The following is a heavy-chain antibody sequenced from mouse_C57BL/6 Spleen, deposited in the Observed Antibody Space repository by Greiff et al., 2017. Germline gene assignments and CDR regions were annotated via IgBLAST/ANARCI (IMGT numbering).Heavy chain of an antibody. V-gene: IGHV5-17*01. CDR3: ARKDYGNYFDY. CDR2: ISSGSSTI. J-gene: IGHJ2*01. D-gene: IGHD2-1*01. Sequence: EVMLVESGGGLVKPGGSLKLSCAASGFTFSDYGMHWVRQAPGKGLEWVAYISSGSSTIYYADTVKGRFTISRDNAKNTLFLQMTSLRSEDTAMYYCARKDYGNYFDYWGQGTTLTVSS. CDR1: GFTFSDYG.